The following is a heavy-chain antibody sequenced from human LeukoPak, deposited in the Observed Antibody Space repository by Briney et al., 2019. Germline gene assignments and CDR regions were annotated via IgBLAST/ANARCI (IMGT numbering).Heavy chain of an antibody. V-gene: IGHV4-34*01. CDR2: INSSGST. D-gene: IGHD2-2*01. CDR1: GWSFSGYY. CDR3: ARGPTDCSSTSCPPYYYMDV. Sequence: PSETLSLTCAVYGWSFSGYYWSWIRQPPGKGLEWIGEINSSGSTNYNPSLKSRVTISVDTSKNQFSLKLSSVTAADTAVYYCARGPTDCSSTSCPPYYYMDVWGKGTTVTVSS. J-gene: IGHJ6*03.